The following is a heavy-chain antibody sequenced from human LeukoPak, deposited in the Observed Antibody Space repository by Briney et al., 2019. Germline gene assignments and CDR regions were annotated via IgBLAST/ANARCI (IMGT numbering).Heavy chain of an antibody. CDR1: GGTFSSYA. Sequence: SVKVSCKASGGTFSSYAISWVRQAPGQGLEWMGGIIPIFGTANYAQKFQGRVTITADESTSTAYMELSSPRSEDTAVYYCARGAGLIGYCSSTSCYEPEYFQHWGQGTLVTVSS. J-gene: IGHJ1*01. CDR2: IIPIFGTA. V-gene: IGHV1-69*13. D-gene: IGHD2-2*01. CDR3: ARGAGLIGYCSSTSCYEPEYFQH.